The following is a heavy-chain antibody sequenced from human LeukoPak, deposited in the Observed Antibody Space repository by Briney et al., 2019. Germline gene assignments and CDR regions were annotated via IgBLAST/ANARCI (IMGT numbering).Heavy chain of an antibody. CDR1: GFTFSSYS. Sequence: GGSLRLSCAASGFTFSSYSMNWVRQAPGKGLEWVSSISSSSSYIYYADSVKGRFTISRDNAKNSLYLQMNSLGAEDTAVYYCARGGTGYYGSGSYRYFDYWGQGTLVTVSS. V-gene: IGHV3-21*01. CDR2: ISSSSSYI. J-gene: IGHJ4*02. CDR3: ARGGTGYYGSGSYRYFDY. D-gene: IGHD3-10*01.